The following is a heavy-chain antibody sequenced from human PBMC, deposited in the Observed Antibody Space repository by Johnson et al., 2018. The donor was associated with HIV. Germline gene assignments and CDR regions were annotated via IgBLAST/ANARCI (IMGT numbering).Heavy chain of an antibody. D-gene: IGHD1-1*01. J-gene: IGHJ3*02. Sequence: VQVVESGGGLVQPGRSLRLSCSASGFTFDDYAMHWVRQAPGKGLEWVSGNSWKSGSTYYADSVKGRFTISRDNSKNTLYLQMNSLRAEDTAVYYCARAVRTGPSPGFVFDIWGQGTMVTVSS. V-gene: IGHV3-9*01. CDR2: NSWKSGST. CDR1: GFTFDDYA. CDR3: ARAVRTGPSPGFVFDI.